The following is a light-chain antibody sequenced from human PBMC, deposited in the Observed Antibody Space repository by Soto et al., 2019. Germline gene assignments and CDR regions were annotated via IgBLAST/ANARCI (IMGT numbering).Light chain of an antibody. Sequence: EIVLTQSPATLSLSPGERATLSCRASQSVSSNLAWYQQKAGQAPRLLIYAASNRATGVPARFSGSGSGTDFSLTISSLEPEDFSVYYCQQRAHWRSITFGQGTRVEI. V-gene: IGKV3-11*01. CDR2: AAS. CDR1: QSVSSN. CDR3: QQRAHWRSIT. J-gene: IGKJ5*01.